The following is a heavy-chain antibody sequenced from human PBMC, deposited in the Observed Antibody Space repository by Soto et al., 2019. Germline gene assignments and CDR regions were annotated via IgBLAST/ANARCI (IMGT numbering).Heavy chain of an antibody. CDR1: GFTFSSYG. CDR2: IWYDGSNK. D-gene: IGHD2-2*01. CDR3: ARDVVPAAMFIFGY. Sequence: QVQLVESGGGVVQPGRSLRLSCAASGFTFSSYGMHWVRQAPGKGLEWVAVIWYDGSNKYYADSVKGRFTISRDNSKNTLYLQMNSLRAEDTAVYYCARDVVPAAMFIFGYWGQGTLVTVSS. V-gene: IGHV3-33*01. J-gene: IGHJ4*02.